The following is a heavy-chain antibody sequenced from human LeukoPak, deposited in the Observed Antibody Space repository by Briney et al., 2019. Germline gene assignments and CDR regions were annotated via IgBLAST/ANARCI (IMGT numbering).Heavy chain of an antibody. J-gene: IGHJ5*02. CDR2: INHSGSA. CDR1: GGSFSGHF. Sequence: PSETLSLTCAVYGGSFSGHFSSWIRQPPGKGLEWIGEINHSGSAYYNPSLRSRVTISLDTSKKQSSLKLNSVTAADTAVYYCARGPYPNPRAWGQGNLITISS. CDR3: ARGPYPNPRA. D-gene: IGHD1-14*01. V-gene: IGHV4-34*01.